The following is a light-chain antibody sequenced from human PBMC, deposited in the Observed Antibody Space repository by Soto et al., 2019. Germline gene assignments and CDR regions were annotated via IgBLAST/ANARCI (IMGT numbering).Light chain of an antibody. CDR2: AAS. Sequence: IQMTQSPSSLSASVGDRVTITCRASQSISNFLNWYQQRPGKAPKLLISAASSLRSGVPSRCSCSGSGTDFTLTINSLQPEDFAAYYCQQSYSPLFTFGQGTRLEIK. CDR3: QQSYSPLFT. V-gene: IGKV1-39*01. J-gene: IGKJ5*01. CDR1: QSISNF.